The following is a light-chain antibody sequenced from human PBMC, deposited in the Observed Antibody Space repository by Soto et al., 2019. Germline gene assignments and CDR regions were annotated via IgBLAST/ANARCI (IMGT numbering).Light chain of an antibody. CDR1: QSVSSS. Sequence: EIVLTQSPATPSVSPGERATLSCRTSQSVSSSLAWYQQKPGQAPSLLIYGASTRATGIPARFSGSGSGTEFTLTISSLQSEDCAVYYCQQYKNWPWTFGQGTRLEIK. J-gene: IGKJ5*01. CDR3: QQYKNWPWT. V-gene: IGKV3-15*01. CDR2: GAS.